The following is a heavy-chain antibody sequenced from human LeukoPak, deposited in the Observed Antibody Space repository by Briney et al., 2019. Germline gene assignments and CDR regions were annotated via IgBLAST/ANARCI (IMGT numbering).Heavy chain of an antibody. J-gene: IGHJ3*02. Sequence: SETLSLTCTVSGGSISNYYWSWIRQPAGKGLEWIGRISASGNTNYNPSLKSRVTMSVDTSMNLFALKLSSVTAADTAVYYCATDTIMGFIWGQGTMVTVSS. CDR2: ISASGNT. CDR3: ATDTIMGFI. CDR1: GGSISNYY. V-gene: IGHV4-4*07. D-gene: IGHD3-16*01.